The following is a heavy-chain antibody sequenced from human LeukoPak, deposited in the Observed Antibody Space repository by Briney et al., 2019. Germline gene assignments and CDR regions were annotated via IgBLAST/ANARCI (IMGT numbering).Heavy chain of an antibody. CDR1: GGSFSGYY. J-gene: IGHJ3*02. D-gene: IGHD1-26*01. CDR3: ARALAQPYSGSRRGAFDI. V-gene: IGHV4-34*01. CDR2: INHSGST. Sequence: PETLSLTCAVYGGSFSGYYWSWIRQPPGKGLEWIGEINHSGSTNYNPSLKSRVTISVDTSKNQFSLKLSSVTAADTAVYYCARALAQPYSGSRRGAFDIWGQGTMVTVSS.